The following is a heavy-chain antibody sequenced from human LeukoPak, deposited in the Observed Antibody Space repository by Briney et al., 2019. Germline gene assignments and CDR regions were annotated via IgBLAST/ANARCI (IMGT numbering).Heavy chain of an antibody. J-gene: IGHJ4*02. D-gene: IGHD5-12*01. CDR3: ARYSSWKTYFDY. V-gene: IGHV4-39*01. CDR2: IYYSGSV. CDR1: GGAISDTNYY. Sequence: PSETLSLTCSVSGGAISDTNYYWGWLRQPPGRGPEWFGSIYYSGSVYYNASLRSRLTLSVDTPKNQFSLKLTSVTATDTAVYYCARYSSWKTYFDYWGQGSLVTVSS.